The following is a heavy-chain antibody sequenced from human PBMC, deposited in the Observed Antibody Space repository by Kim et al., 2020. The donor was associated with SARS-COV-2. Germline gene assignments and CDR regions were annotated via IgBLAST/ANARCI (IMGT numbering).Heavy chain of an antibody. D-gene: IGHD3-22*01. CDR2: IRSKANSYAT. CDR3: KVLRYYDSSGYYTLFDY. V-gene: IGHV3-73*01. Sequence: GGSLRLSCAASGFTFSGSAMHWVRQASGKGLEWVGRIRSKANSYATAYAASVKGRFTISRDDSKNTAYLQMNSLKTEDTAVYYCKVLRYYDSSGYYTLFDYWGQGTLVTVSS. J-gene: IGHJ4*02. CDR1: GFTFSGSA.